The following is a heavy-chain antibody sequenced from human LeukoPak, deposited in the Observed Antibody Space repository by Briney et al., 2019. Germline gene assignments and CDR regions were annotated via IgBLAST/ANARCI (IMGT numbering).Heavy chain of an antibody. CDR2: ISSSGSTI. Sequence: GGSLRLSCAASGFTFSDFYMSWIRQAPGKGLEWVSYISSSGSTIYYADSVKGRFTISRDNSKNTLYVQVNSLGTEDTAAYYCAKGSYYDSSGSFYFDYWGQGTLVTVSS. D-gene: IGHD3-22*01. CDR1: GFTFSDFY. J-gene: IGHJ4*02. CDR3: AKGSYYDSSGSFYFDY. V-gene: IGHV3-11*01.